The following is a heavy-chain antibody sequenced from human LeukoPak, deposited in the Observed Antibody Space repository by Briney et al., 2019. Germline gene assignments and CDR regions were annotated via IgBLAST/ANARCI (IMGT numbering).Heavy chain of an antibody. CDR1: GGSFSGYY. CDR2: INHSGST. Sequence: SETLSLTCAVYGGSFSGYYWSWIRQPPGRGLEWIGEINHSGSTNYNPSLKSRVTISVDTSKNQFSLKLSSVTAADTAVYYCARGHDYGDYDYWGQGTLVTVSS. J-gene: IGHJ4*02. CDR3: ARGHDYGDYDY. D-gene: IGHD4-17*01. V-gene: IGHV4-34*01.